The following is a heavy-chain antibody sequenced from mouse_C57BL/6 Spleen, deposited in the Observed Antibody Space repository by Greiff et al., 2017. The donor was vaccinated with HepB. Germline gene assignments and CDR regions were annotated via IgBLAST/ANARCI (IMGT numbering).Heavy chain of an antibody. CDR1: GFNIKDYY. Sequence: EVQLQQSGAELVKPGASVKLSCTASGFNIKDYYMHWVKQRTEQGLEWIGRIDPEDGETKYAPKFQGKATITADTSSNPAYLPLRSLTSEDTAVYYCAIDYGMDYAMDYGGQGTSVTVSS. V-gene: IGHV14-2*01. CDR2: IDPEDGET. J-gene: IGHJ4*01. CDR3: AIDYGMDYAMDY. D-gene: IGHD1-1*01.